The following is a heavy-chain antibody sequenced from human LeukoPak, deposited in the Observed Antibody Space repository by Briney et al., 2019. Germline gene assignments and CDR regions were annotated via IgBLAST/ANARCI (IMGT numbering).Heavy chain of an antibody. V-gene: IGHV3-21*01. Sequence: GGSLRLSCAASGFTFSSYSMNWVRQAPGKGLEWASSISSSSSYIYYADSVKGRFTISRDNAKNSLYLQMNSLRAEDTAVYYCARVRLTGGYVGDYWGQGTLVTVSS. CDR2: ISSSSSYI. D-gene: IGHD5-12*01. CDR1: GFTFSSYS. J-gene: IGHJ4*02. CDR3: ARVRLTGGYVGDY.